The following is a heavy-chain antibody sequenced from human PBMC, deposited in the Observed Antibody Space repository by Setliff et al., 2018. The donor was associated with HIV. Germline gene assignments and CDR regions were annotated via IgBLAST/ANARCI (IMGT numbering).Heavy chain of an antibody. CDR1: GVPFSNYW. D-gene: IGHD3-10*01. CDR3: VRTGLGLREVLSPGV. J-gene: IGHJ6*04. Sequence: GGSLRLSCAASGVPFSNYWMNWVRQVPGKGLVWVSRINNDGSSITYADSVKGRFTISRDNAKNTLYLQMNNLRAEDTAVYYCVRTGLGLREVLSPGVWGTGTTVTVSS. CDR2: INNDGSSI. V-gene: IGHV3-74*03.